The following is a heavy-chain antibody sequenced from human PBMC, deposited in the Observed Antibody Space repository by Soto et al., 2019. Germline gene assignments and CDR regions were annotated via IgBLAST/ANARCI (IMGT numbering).Heavy chain of an antibody. CDR2: ISHTDRLT. Sequence: PGGSLRLSCVGSGFTFSYYEMNWVRQAPGKGLERVAFISHTDRLTHYPDSVKGRFTISRDNAQNPLYLEMTSLRVEDTGVYYCARDTGRASADLWGQGTLVTVSS. J-gene: IGHJ5*02. D-gene: IGHD6-13*01. CDR1: GFTFSYYE. CDR3: ARDTGRASADL. V-gene: IGHV3-48*03.